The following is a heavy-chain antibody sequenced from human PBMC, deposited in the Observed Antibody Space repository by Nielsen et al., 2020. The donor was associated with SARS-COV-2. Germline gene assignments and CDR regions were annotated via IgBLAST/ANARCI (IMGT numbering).Heavy chain of an antibody. CDR3: ARDRVKHSGYDMGY. CDR2: INPNSGGT. CDR1: GYTFTSYD. D-gene: IGHD5-12*01. Sequence: ASVKVSCKASGYTFTSYDINWVRQATGQGLEWMGWINPNSGGTNYAQKFQGWVTMTRDTSISTAYMELSRLRSDDTAVYFCARDRVKHSGYDMGYWGQGTLVTVSS. V-gene: IGHV1-2*04. J-gene: IGHJ4*02.